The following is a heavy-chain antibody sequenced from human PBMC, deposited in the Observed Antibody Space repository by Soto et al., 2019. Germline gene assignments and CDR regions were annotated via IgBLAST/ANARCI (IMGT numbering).Heavy chain of an antibody. CDR3: ARDAKGSSGWYPYYYYGMDV. D-gene: IGHD6-19*01. J-gene: IGHJ6*02. CDR2: ISSSSSYI. V-gene: IGHV3-21*01. CDR1: GLAFSSYW. Sequence: GGSLRLSCVVSGLAFSSYWMSWVRQAPGKGLEWVSSISSSSSYIYYADSAKGRFTISRDNAKNSLYLQMNSLRAEDTAVYYCARDAKGSSGWYPYYYYGMDVWGQGTTVTVSS.